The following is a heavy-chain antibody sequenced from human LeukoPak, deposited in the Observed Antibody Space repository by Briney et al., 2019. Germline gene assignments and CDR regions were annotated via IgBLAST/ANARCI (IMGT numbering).Heavy chain of an antibody. Sequence: PGGSLRLSCAASGSTFSSYWMSWVRQAPGKGLEWVANIKQDGSEKYYVDSVKGRFTISRDNAKNSLYLQMNSLRAEDTAVYYCARDLKQFPLYYFDHWGQGTLVTVSS. CDR1: GSTFSSYW. CDR3: ARDLKQFPLYYFDH. J-gene: IGHJ4*02. CDR2: IKQDGSEK. V-gene: IGHV3-7*01. D-gene: IGHD2-15*01.